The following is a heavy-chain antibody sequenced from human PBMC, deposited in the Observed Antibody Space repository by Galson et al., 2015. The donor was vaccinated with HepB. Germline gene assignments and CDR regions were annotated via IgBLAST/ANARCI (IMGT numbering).Heavy chain of an antibody. CDR1: GYTFTGYY. CDR3: ARTQGRGYGSNYYYMDV. Sequence: SVKVSCKASGYTFTGYYMHWVRQAPGQGLEWMGRINPNSGGTNYAQKFQGRVTMTRDTSISTAYMELSRLRSDDTAMYYCARTQGRGYGSNYYYMDVWGKGTTVTVSS. J-gene: IGHJ6*03. V-gene: IGHV1-2*06. D-gene: IGHD3-10*01. CDR2: INPNSGGT.